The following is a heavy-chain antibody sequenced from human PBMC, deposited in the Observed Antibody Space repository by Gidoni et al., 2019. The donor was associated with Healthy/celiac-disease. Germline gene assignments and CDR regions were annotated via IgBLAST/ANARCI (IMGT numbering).Heavy chain of an antibody. J-gene: IGHJ4*02. V-gene: IGHV4-59*01. CDR2: IYYSGST. Sequence: QVQLQESGPGLVKPSETLSLTCTVSGGSISSYYWSWIRQPPGKGLEWIGYIYYSGSTNYNPSLKSRVTISVDTSKNQFSLKLSSVTAADTAVYYCARGLRDYKYYFDYWGQGTLVTVSS. CDR1: GGSISSYY. D-gene: IGHD4-4*01. CDR3: ARGLRDYKYYFDY.